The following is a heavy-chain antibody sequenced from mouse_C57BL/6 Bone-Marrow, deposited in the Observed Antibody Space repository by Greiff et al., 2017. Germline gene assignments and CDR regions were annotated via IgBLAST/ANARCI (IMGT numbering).Heavy chain of an antibody. V-gene: IGHV1-81*01. Sequence: QVQLQQSGAELARPGASVKLSCKASGYTFTSYGISWVKQRTGQGLEWIGEIYPRSGNTYYNEKFKGKATLTADKSSSTAYMELRSLTSEASAVYFCARCWLPSFAYWGQGTLVTVSA. J-gene: IGHJ3*01. CDR2: IYPRSGNT. CDR1: GYTFTSYG. CDR3: ARCWLPSFAY. D-gene: IGHD2-2*01.